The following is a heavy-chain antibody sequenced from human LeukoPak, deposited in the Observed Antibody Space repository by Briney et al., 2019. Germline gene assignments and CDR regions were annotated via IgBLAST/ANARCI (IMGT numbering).Heavy chain of an antibody. CDR1: GFTFSSYG. J-gene: IGHJ6*02. Sequence: GGSLRLSCAASGFTFSSYGMHWVRQAPGKGLEWVAVISYDGSNKYYADSVKGRFTISRDNSKNTLYLQMNSLRAEDTAVYYCAKDRPPAGRYYYGMDVWGQGTTVTVSS. V-gene: IGHV3-30*18. CDR2: ISYDGSNK. CDR3: AKDRPPAGRYYYGMDV. D-gene: IGHD2-2*01.